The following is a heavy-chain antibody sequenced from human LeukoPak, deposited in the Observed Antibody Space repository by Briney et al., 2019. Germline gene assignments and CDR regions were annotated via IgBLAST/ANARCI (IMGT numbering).Heavy chain of an antibody. CDR1: GFTFSSYW. CDR3: ARHVISSGQLGVFWGYFDY. J-gene: IGHJ4*02. V-gene: IGHV4-39*01. D-gene: IGHD3-10*01. CDR2: IYYSGST. Sequence: PGGSLRLSCAVSGFTFSSYWMHWVRQAPGKGLEWIGSIYYSGSTYHNPSLKSRVTISVDTSKNQFSLKLSSVTAADTAVYYCARHVISSGQLGVFWGYFDYWGQGTLVTVSS.